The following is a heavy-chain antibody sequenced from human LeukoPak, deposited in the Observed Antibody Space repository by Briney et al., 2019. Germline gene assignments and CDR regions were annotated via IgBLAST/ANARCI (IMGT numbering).Heavy chain of an antibody. CDR1: GVSISSSNSY. Sequence: PSETLSLTCTVSGVSISSSNSYWGWIRQPPGKGLEWIGSIYYTGNTYYNASLKSRVTISIDTSKNQISLRLTSVTATDTAIYYCPRQSGSGLFILPGGQGTLVTVSS. V-gene: IGHV4-39*01. D-gene: IGHD3/OR15-3a*01. CDR3: PRQSGSGLFILP. CDR2: IYYTGNT. J-gene: IGHJ4*02.